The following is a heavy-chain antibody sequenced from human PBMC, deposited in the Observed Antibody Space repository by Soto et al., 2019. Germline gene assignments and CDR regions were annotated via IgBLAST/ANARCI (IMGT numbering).Heavy chain of an antibody. Sequence: QVQLQQWGAGLLKPSETLSLTCAVYCGSFSGYYLSWIRQPPGKGLEWIGEINHSGSTNYNPSLKSRVTMSVDTSKNQFSLKLSSVTAADTAVYYCARTSRFDCWGQGTLVTVSS. CDR2: INHSGST. J-gene: IGHJ4*02. V-gene: IGHV4-34*01. D-gene: IGHD6-6*01. CDR3: ARTSRFDC. CDR1: CGSFSGYY.